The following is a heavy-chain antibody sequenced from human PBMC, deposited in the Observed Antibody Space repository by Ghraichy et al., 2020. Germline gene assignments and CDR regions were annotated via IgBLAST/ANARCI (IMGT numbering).Heavy chain of an antibody. D-gene: IGHD2-2*01. J-gene: IGHJ4*02. CDR3: ARDRINVIPEAMYDF. CDR2: ISGIGDEI. V-gene: IGHV3-23*01. CDR1: GFTVINYA. Sequence: LTCVAFGFTVINYAMSWVRQAPGKGLEWVSAISGIGDEIYYADSVKGRFTISRDNSKNTVYLQMNSLRAEDTAVYFCARDRINVIPEAMYDFWGQGTQVTVSS.